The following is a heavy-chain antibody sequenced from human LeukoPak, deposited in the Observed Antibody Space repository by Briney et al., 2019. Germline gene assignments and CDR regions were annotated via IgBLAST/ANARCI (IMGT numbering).Heavy chain of an antibody. CDR1: GFTFSNYW. D-gene: IGHD3-9*01. V-gene: IGHV3-30*03. Sequence: GGSLRLSCAASGFTFSNYWMHWVRQAPGKGLEWVAVISYDGSNKYYADSAKGRFTISRDNSKNTLYLQMNSLRAEDTAVYYCAREDEYYNILTGYYKALYYMDVWGKGTTVTVSS. CDR3: AREDEYYNILTGYYKALYYMDV. J-gene: IGHJ6*03. CDR2: ISYDGSNK.